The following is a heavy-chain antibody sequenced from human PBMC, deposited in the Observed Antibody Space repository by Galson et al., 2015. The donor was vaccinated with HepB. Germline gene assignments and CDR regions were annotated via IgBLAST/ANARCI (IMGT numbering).Heavy chain of an antibody. D-gene: IGHD3-22*01. J-gene: IGHJ3*02. CDR3: ARREGREWLLPFSTGWDAFDI. V-gene: IGHV3-7*01. CDR2: IKQDGSEK. Sequence: SLRLSCAASGFTFSSYWMSWVRQAPGKGLEWVANIKQDGSEKYYVDSVKGRFTISRDNAKNSLYLQMNSLRAEDTAVYYCARREGREWLLPFSTGWDAFDIWGQGTMVTVSS. CDR1: GFTFSSYW.